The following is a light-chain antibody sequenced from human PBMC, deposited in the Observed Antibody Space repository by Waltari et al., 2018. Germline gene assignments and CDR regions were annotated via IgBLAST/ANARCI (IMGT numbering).Light chain of an antibody. CDR2: YKSDSDN. J-gene: IGLJ3*02. V-gene: IGLV5-45*03. CDR3: LTWHSSAWV. Sequence: QALLTQPSFLSASPGALASLPFTLPRAINVATYRIHCYQQKPGTPPQYLLRYKSDSDNQRGSGVPSRFSGSKDASANAGILLISGLQSEDEADYYCLTWHSSAWVFGGGTKLTVL. CDR1: RAINVATYR.